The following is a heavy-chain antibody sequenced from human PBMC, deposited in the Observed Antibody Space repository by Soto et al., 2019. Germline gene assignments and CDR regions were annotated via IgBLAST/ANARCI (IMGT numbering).Heavy chain of an antibody. J-gene: IGHJ5*02. D-gene: IGHD2-21*01. CDR2: IYYNGNT. V-gene: IGHV4-59*01. Sequence: QVQLQESGPGLVKPSETLSLTCTVSGASISSYYWNWIRQSPGKGLEWIGHIYYNGNTKYNPFLESRLTISVDTSKNQFSLELNSVTAADTAVYFCARRAVAVGALREDNWFDPWGQGTLVTVSS. CDR1: GASISSYY. CDR3: ARRAVAVGALREDNWFDP.